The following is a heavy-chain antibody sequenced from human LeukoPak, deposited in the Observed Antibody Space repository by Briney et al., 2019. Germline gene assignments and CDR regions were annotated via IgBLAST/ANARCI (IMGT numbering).Heavy chain of an antibody. D-gene: IGHD3-9*01. Sequence: GASVKVSCKASGYTFTTYAIHWVRQAPGQRLEYMGWINAGNGNTKYSQKLQARVTITRDTSASTAYMELSSLTSEDTAVYYCAREHDILTGSSLDYWGQGTLVTVSS. V-gene: IGHV1-3*01. J-gene: IGHJ4*02. CDR2: INAGNGNT. CDR3: AREHDILTGSSLDY. CDR1: GYTFTTYA.